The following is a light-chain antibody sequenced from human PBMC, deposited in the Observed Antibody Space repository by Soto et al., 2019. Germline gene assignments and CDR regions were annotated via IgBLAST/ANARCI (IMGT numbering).Light chain of an antibody. CDR1: QSISSW. J-gene: IGKJ1*01. CDR3: QHSTSYSEA. CDR2: KAS. Sequence: DIQMTQSPTALSASVGDGATITCRASQSISSWLAWYQQKPGKAPKLLIYKASTLKSGVPSRFSGSGSGTEFTLTISSLQPDYFATYYCQHSTSYSEAFGQGTKVDI. V-gene: IGKV1-5*03.